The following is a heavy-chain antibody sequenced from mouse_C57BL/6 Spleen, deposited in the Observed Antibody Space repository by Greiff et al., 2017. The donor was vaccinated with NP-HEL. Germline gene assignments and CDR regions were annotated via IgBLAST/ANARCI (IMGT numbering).Heavy chain of an antibody. D-gene: IGHD1-1*01. J-gene: IGHJ1*03. CDR3: ARLLYYGSSYWYFDV. CDR1: GFSLTSYA. Sequence: VKVVESGPGLVAPSQSLSITCTVSGFSLTSYAISWVRQPPGKGLEWLGVIWTGGGTNYNSALKSRLSISKDNSKSQVFLKMNSLQTDDTARYYCARLLYYGSSYWYFDVWGTGTTVTVSS. V-gene: IGHV2-9-1*01. CDR2: IWTGGGT.